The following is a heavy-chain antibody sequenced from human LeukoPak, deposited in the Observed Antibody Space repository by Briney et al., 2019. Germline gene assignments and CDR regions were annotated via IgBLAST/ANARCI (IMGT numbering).Heavy chain of an antibody. J-gene: IGHJ6*02. CDR2: ISAYNGNT. Sequence: ASVKVSCKASGYTFTSYGISWVRHAPGQGLELMGLISAYNGNTNYAQKLQSRVTMTTDTSTSTAYMELRSLRSDDTAVYYCARVGVDYYYYYYGMDVWGQGTTVTVSS. CDR1: GYTFTSYG. CDR3: ARVGVDYYYYYYGMDV. V-gene: IGHV1-18*01. D-gene: IGHD3-16*01.